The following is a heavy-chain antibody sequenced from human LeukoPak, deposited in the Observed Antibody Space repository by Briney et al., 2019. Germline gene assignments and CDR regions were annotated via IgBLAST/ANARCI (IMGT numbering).Heavy chain of an antibody. J-gene: IGHJ4*02. V-gene: IGHV3-23*01. D-gene: IGHD6-6*01. Sequence: GGSLRLSCAASGFTFSSYAMSWVRQAPGKGLEWVSAISGSGGSTYYADSVKGRFTISRDNSKNTLYLQMNSLRAEDTAVYYCXXXXXAYSSSPSDYWGQGTLVTVSS. CDR3: XXXXXAYSSSPSDY. CDR2: ISGSGGST. CDR1: GFTFSSYA.